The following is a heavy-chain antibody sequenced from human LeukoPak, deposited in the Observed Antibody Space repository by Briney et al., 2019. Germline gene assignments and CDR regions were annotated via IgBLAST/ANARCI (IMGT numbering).Heavy chain of an antibody. CDR3: ARGPYCSSTSCYGYGMDV. J-gene: IGHJ6*02. Sequence: PSETLSLTCTVSGGSISSSSYYWGWIRQPPGKGLEWIGSIYYSGSTYYNPSLKSRVTISVDTSKNQFSLDLRSVIAADTAVYYCARGPYCSSTSCYGYGMDVWGQGTTVTVSS. D-gene: IGHD2-2*01. CDR1: GGSISSSSYY. V-gene: IGHV4-39*07. CDR2: IYYSGST.